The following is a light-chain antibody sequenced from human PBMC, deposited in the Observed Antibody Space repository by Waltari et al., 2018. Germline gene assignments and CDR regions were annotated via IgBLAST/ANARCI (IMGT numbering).Light chain of an antibody. CDR1: QSDLGIYNY. CDR2: EGN. V-gene: IGLV2-8*01. Sequence: QSALTPPPSASGSPGQSVTLPCTGTQSDLGIYNYVSWYQHHPGKAPKPIISEGNERRSGVPARFSGSKSGNTASLTVSGLQPEDEADYYCNSYAGSNTFVFGTGTRVSVL. CDR3: NSYAGSNTFV. J-gene: IGLJ1*01.